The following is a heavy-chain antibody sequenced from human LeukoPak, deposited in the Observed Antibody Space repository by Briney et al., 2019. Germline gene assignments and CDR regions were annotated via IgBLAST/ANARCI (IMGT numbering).Heavy chain of an antibody. V-gene: IGHV4-30-4*01. D-gene: IGHD2-21*02. CDR3: ARLTHENHWGGDCSSAFDI. Sequence: PSETLSLTCTVSGGSISSGDYYWSWIRQPPGKGLEWIGYIYYSGSTYYNPSLKGRVTISVGTSKNQFSLKLSSMTAADTAVYYCARLTHENHWGGDCSSAFDIWGQGTMVTVSS. J-gene: IGHJ3*02. CDR2: IYYSGST. CDR1: GGSISSGDYY.